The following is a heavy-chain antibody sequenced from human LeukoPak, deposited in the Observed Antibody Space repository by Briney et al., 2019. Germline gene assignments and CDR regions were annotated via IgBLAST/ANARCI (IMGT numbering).Heavy chain of an antibody. D-gene: IGHD4-11*01. CDR1: GDTFSTHA. CDR2: IIPVFGTA. V-gene: IGHV1-69*13. J-gene: IGHJ4*02. CDR3: ASGGGLWPTVIDY. Sequence: SVTVSCTASGDTFSTHAINWVRQAPGQGLEWMGGIIPVFGTANYAQKFQGRVTITADESTSTAYMELSSLRSEDTAVYYCASGGGLWPTVIDYWGQGTLVTVSS.